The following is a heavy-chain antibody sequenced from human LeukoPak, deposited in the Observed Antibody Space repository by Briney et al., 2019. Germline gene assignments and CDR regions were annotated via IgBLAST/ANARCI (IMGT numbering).Heavy chain of an antibody. CDR3: ARALTWTYYDFWSGYKNWFDP. D-gene: IGHD3-3*01. J-gene: IGHJ5*02. CDR1: GYTFTSYD. V-gene: IGHV1-8*01. Sequence: ASVKVSCKASGYTFTSYDINWVRQATGQGLEWMGWMNPNSGNTGYAQEFQGRVTMTRNTSISTAYMELSSLRSEDTAVYYCARALTWTYYDFWSGYKNWFDPWGQGTLVTVSS. CDR2: MNPNSGNT.